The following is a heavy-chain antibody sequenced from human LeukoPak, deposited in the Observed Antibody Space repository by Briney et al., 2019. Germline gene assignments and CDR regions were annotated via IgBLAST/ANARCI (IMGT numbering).Heavy chain of an antibody. CDR2: INPNSGGT. CDR3: ARRGFCGSTSCYLFDY. J-gene: IGHJ4*02. CDR1: GYTFSDYY. Sequence: ASVKVSCKASGYTFSDYYMHWVRQAPGQGLEGMGWINPNSGGTDYAQKFQGRVTMTRDTSISPAYMELSRLRSDDTAVYYCARRGFCGSTSCYLFDYWGQGTLVTVSS. D-gene: IGHD2-2*01. V-gene: IGHV1-2*02.